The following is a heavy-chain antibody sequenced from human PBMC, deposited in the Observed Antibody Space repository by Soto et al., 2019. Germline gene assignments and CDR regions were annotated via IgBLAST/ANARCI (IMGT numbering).Heavy chain of an antibody. Sequence: EVQLLESGGDLVQPGGSLRLSCAASGFTFSNYALNWVRQAPGKGLEWVSIISGSGVHTYYAASVKGRFTIFRANSRNTLSLQIYSLSVEDTAVYYCAEVAIPGGAWFFDFWGQGTLVTVSS. D-gene: IGHD6-19*01. CDR1: GFTFSNYA. V-gene: IGHV3-23*01. CDR3: AEVAIPGGAWFFDF. CDR2: ISGSGVHT. J-gene: IGHJ4*02.